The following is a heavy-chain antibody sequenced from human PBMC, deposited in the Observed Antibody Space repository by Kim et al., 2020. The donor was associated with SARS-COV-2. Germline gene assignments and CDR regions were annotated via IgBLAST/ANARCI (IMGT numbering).Heavy chain of an antibody. D-gene: IGHD3-10*01. CDR2: INTNTGNP. V-gene: IGHV7-4-1*02. CDR3: ARDPVYGSVRFDY. Sequence: ASVNVSCKASGYTFTRHAINWVRQAPGQGLEWMGWINTNTGNPTYAQGFTGRFVFSLDTSVSTAYLQISSLKAEDTAVYYCARDPVYGSVRFDYWGQGSLVTVSS. J-gene: IGHJ4*02. CDR1: GYTFTRHA.